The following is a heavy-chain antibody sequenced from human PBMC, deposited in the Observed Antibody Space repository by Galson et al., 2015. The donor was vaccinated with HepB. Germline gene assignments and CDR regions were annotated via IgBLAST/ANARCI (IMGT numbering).Heavy chain of an antibody. Sequence: SVKVSCKASGGTFSSYTISWVRQAPGQGLEWMGRIIPILGIANYAQKFQGRVTITADKSTSTAYMELSSLRSEDTAVYYCASKTGYSSGWYYFDYWGQGTLVTVSS. J-gene: IGHJ4*02. D-gene: IGHD6-19*01. V-gene: IGHV1-69*02. CDR2: IIPILGIA. CDR1: GGTFSSYT. CDR3: ASKTGYSSGWYYFDY.